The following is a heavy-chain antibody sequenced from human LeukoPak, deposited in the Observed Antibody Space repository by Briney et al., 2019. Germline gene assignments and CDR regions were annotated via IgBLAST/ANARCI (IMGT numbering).Heavy chain of an antibody. CDR1: GFTVSSNY. J-gene: IGHJ4*02. Sequence: GGSLRLSCAAYGFTVSSNYMSWVRQAPGKGLEWVSVIYSGGSTYYADSVKDRFTISRDNSKNTLYLQMNSLRAEDTAVYYCARTEYGSGSLPLIDYLGQGTLVTVSS. CDR2: IYSGGST. D-gene: IGHD3-10*01. V-gene: IGHV3-53*01. CDR3: ARTEYGSGSLPLIDY.